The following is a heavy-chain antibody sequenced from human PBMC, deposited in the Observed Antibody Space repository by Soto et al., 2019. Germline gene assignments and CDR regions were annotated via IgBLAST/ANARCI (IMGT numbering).Heavy chain of an antibody. CDR1: GYTFTSYA. CDR2: INAGNGNT. Sequence: ASVKVSCKASGYTFTSYAMHWVRQAPGQRLEWMGWINAGNGNTKYSQKFQGRVTITRDTSASTVYMELSSLRSEDAAVYYCARGLAVALYYFDYWGQGTLVTVSS. J-gene: IGHJ4*02. CDR3: ARGLAVALYYFDY. V-gene: IGHV1-3*01. D-gene: IGHD6-19*01.